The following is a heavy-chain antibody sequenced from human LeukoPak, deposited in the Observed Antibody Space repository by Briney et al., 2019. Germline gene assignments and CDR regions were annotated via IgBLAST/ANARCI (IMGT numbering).Heavy chain of an antibody. V-gene: IGHV4-59*12. Sequence: PGGSLRLSCTASGFTFGDYAMSWFRQPPGKGLEWIGSIYYSGGTYYNPSLKSRVTISIDTSKNQFSLKLRSVTAADTAVYYCARDGNALWGQGTLVTVSS. CDR1: GFTFGDYA. J-gene: IGHJ4*02. D-gene: IGHD1-1*01. CDR2: IYYSGGT. CDR3: ARDGNAL.